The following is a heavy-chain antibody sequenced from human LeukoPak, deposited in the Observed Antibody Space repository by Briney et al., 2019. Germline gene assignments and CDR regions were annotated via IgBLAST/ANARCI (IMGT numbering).Heavy chain of an antibody. CDR3: ARGIGSAAHFYYYYYYMDV. Sequence: GASVKVSCKASGDTFTSYDINWVRQATGQGLEWMGWMNPNSGNTGYAQKFQGRVTMTRNTSISTAYMELSSLRSEDTAVYYCARGIGSAAHFYYYYYYMDVWGKGTTVTVSS. CDR2: MNPNSGNT. J-gene: IGHJ6*03. D-gene: IGHD6-13*01. V-gene: IGHV1-8*01. CDR1: GDTFTSYD.